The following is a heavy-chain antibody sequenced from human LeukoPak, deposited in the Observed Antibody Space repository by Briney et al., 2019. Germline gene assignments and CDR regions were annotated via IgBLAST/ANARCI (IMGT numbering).Heavy chain of an antibody. CDR2: ISGSGGST. CDR1: GFTFSSYA. D-gene: IGHD4-17*01. CDR3: AKVPDYGDYVSALSWFDP. J-gene: IGHJ5*02. Sequence: PGGSLRLSCAASGFTFSSYAMSWVRQAPGKGLEWVSAISGSGGSTYYADSVKGRFTISRDNSKNTLYLRMNSLRAEDTAVYYCAKVPDYGDYVSALSWFDPWGQGTLVTVSS. V-gene: IGHV3-23*01.